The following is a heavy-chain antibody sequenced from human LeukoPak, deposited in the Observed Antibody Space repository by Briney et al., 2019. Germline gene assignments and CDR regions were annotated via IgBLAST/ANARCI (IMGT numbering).Heavy chain of an antibody. CDR1: GGSFSGYY. J-gene: IGHJ4*02. V-gene: IGHV4-34*01. CDR2: INHSGST. D-gene: IGHD4-17*01. CDR3: ARHRVPNYGVYGVGGLDY. Sequence: SETLSLTCAVYGGSFSGYYWSWIRQPPGKGLEWIGEINHSGSTNYNPSLKSRVTISVDTSKNQFSLKLSSVTAADTAVYYCARHRVPNYGVYGVGGLDYWGQGTLVTVSS.